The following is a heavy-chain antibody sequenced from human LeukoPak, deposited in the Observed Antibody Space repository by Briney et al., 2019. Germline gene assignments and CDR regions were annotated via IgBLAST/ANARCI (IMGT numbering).Heavy chain of an antibody. CDR1: GFSVSNYF. V-gene: IGHV3-53*01. D-gene: IGHD5-12*01. CDR2: IYSGGLT. J-gene: IGHJ4*02. CDR3: VRAKTSPGYPFEH. Sequence: PGGSLRLSCAASGFSVSNYFMAWVRQAPGKGLEWVSIIYSGGLTYYEASVRGRLTLSRDDTTNTLHLQVHSLLVEDTAVYYGVRAKTSPGYPFEHWGQGTLVTVSS.